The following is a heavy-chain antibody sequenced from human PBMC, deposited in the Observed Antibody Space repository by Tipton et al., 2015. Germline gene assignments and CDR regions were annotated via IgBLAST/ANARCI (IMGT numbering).Heavy chain of an antibody. CDR3: ARARGRHGGLFDS. CDR2: IYYSGST. D-gene: IGHD4-23*01. J-gene: IGHJ4*02. CDR1: GGSFSDYY. V-gene: IGHV4-59*01. Sequence: TLSLTCTVSGGSFSDYYWSWIRQSPGEGLEWIGYIYYSGSTNYNPSLRSRVAMSMDTSKNQFSLKLSSVIAADTAVYYCARARGRHGGLFDSWGQGTLVTVSS.